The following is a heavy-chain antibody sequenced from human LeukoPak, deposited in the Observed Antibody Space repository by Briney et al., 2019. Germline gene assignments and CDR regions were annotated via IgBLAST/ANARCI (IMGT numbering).Heavy chain of an antibody. Sequence: GGSLRLSCAASGFTFSSYSMNWVRQAPGKGLEWVSSISSSSYIYYADSVKGRFTISRDNAKNSLYLQMNSLRAEDTAVYYCARDYSSGWHPGNDYWGQGTLVTVSS. CDR3: ARDYSSGWHPGNDY. J-gene: IGHJ4*02. D-gene: IGHD6-19*01. CDR1: GFTFSSYS. V-gene: IGHV3-21*01. CDR2: ISSSSYI.